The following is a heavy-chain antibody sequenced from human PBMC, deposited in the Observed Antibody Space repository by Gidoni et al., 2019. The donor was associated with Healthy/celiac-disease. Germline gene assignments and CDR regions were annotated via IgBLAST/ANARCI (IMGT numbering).Heavy chain of an antibody. D-gene: IGHD2-15*01. CDR3: ARGVGASLAFDI. V-gene: IGHV3-13*04. J-gene: IGHJ3*02. Sequence: EVQLVESGGGLVQPGGSLRLSCAASGFTFSSYDMHWVRQATGKGLEWVSAIGTAGDTYYPGSVKGRFTISRENAKNSLYLQMNSLRAGDTAVYYCARGVGASLAFDIWGQGTMVTVSS. CDR1: GFTFSSYD. CDR2: IGTAGDT.